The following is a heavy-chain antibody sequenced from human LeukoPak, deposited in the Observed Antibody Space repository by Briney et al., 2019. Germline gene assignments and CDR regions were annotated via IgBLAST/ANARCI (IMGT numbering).Heavy chain of an antibody. CDR3: ARAPYDYVWGSYRWGSAPPVLDP. Sequence: ASVKVSCKASGGTFSSYAMHWVRQAPGQRLEWMGWINAGNGNTKYSQKFQGRVTITRDTSASTAYMELSSLRSEDTAVYCCARAPYDYVWGSYRWGSAPPVLDPWGQGTLVTVSS. D-gene: IGHD3-16*02. CDR2: INAGNGNT. J-gene: IGHJ5*02. CDR1: GGTFSSYA. V-gene: IGHV1-3*01.